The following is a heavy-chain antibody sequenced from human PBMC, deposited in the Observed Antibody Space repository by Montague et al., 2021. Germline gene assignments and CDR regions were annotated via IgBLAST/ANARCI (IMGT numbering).Heavy chain of an antibody. CDR1: GFSFSSYW. V-gene: IGHV3-74*01. Sequence: SLRLSCAASGFSFSSYWMHWVRQAPGKGLLWVSRITLDGSSTTFADSVKGRFTTSRDNAKATLYLQMNSLRVEDTAVYYCARNLASAAPGAFDIWGQGTMVTVPS. J-gene: IGHJ3*02. CDR3: ARNLASAAPGAFDI. D-gene: IGHD6-13*01. CDR2: ITLDGSST.